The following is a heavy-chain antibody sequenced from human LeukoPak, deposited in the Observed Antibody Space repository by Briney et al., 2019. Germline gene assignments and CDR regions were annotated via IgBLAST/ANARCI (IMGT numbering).Heavy chain of an antibody. CDR3: ARVLTYGSRTYYFDY. D-gene: IGHD3-10*01. J-gene: IGHJ4*02. V-gene: IGHV4-59*01. CDR1: GGSISGYY. CDR2: IYYSGST. Sequence: PSETLSLTCTASGGSISGYYWSWIRQPPGKGLEWIGYIYYSGSTNYNPSLKSRVTISLDTSKNQFSLKLSSVTAADTAVYYCARVLTYGSRTYYFDYWGQGTLVTVSS.